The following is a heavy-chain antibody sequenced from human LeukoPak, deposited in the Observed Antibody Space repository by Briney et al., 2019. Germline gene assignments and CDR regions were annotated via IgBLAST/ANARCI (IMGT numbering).Heavy chain of an antibody. D-gene: IGHD3-22*01. V-gene: IGHV3-9*01. Sequence: GGSLRLSCAASGFTFHDYAMHWVRLAPGKGLEWISGISWNSGSIGYADSVKGRFTISRDNAKNSLYLQMNSLRAEDTALYYCAKDNGATYYYDSRGFDAFDIWGQGTMVTVSS. CDR1: GFTFHDYA. CDR3: AKDNGATYYYDSRGFDAFDI. CDR2: ISWNSGSI. J-gene: IGHJ3*02.